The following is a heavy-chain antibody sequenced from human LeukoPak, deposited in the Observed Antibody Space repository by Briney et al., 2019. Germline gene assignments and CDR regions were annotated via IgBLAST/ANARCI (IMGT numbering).Heavy chain of an antibody. CDR1: GCSFTSYW. CDR2: IYPGDSDT. V-gene: IGHV5-51*01. Sequence: GESLKISCKGSGCSFTSYWIGWVRRMPGKGVEWMGIIYPGDSDTRYSPSFQGQVTISAAKSISTAYLQWSSLKASDTAMYYCARLPRYCSSTSCGYFDLWGRGTLVTVSS. CDR3: ARLPRYCSSTSCGYFDL. D-gene: IGHD2-2*01. J-gene: IGHJ2*01.